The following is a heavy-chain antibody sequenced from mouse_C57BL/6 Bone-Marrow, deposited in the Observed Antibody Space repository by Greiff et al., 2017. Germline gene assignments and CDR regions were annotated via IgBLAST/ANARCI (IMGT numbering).Heavy chain of an antibody. CDR1: GYTFTSYW. CDR2: IDPNSGGT. V-gene: IGHV1-72*01. Sequence: QVQLKQPGAELVKPGASVKLSCKASGYTFTSYWMHWVKQRPGRGLEWIGRIDPNSGGTKYNEKFKSKATLTVDNPSSTAYMQLSSLTSEASAVYDCARSERSGYYYAMDYWGQGTSVTVSS. CDR3: ARSERSGYYYAMDY. D-gene: IGHD1-3*01. J-gene: IGHJ4*01.